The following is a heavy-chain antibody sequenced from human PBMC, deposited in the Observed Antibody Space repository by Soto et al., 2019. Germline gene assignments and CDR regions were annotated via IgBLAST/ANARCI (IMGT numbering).Heavy chain of an antibody. Sequence: QVQLVQSGAEVKKPGASVKVSCKTSGYIFSSYDISWVRQAPGQGLEWMGWISVYNGNTKYDQKYQGRVTLTRDTSTNTAHMEVRILSSDDTAVYYCARDGQDAFDIWGQGTMVTVSS. CDR3: ARDGQDAFDI. CDR1: GYIFSSYD. V-gene: IGHV1-18*01. CDR2: ISVYNGNT. J-gene: IGHJ3*02.